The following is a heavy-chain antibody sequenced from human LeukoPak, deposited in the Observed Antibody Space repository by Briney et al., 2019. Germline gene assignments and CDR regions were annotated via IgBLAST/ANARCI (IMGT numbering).Heavy chain of an antibody. CDR1: GFTFSSYW. Sequence: GGSLRLSCAASGFTFSSYWMSWVRQAPGKGLEWVANIKQDGSEKYYVDSVKGRFTISRDNAKNSLYLRMISLRAEDTAVYYCARTGGYSGYDGRDYWGQGTLVTVSS. CDR2: IKQDGSEK. CDR3: ARTGGYSGYDGRDY. D-gene: IGHD5-12*01. J-gene: IGHJ4*02. V-gene: IGHV3-7*01.